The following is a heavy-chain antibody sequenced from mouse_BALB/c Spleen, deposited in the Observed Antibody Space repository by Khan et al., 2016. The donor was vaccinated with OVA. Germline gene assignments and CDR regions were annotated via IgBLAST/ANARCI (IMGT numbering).Heavy chain of an antibody. CDR1: GYIFTSFW. CDR2: IYPATGST. D-gene: IGHD3-2*02. V-gene: IGHV1S132*01. Sequence: QVRLQQSGAEVVRPGASVKLSCKTSGYIFTSFWIQWVKQRSGQGLEWIARIYPATGSTYYNEKFKGTATLTADKSSNTVYMNLSSLKSEDSAVDFCARRAQDDAMDYWGQGTSVTVSS. J-gene: IGHJ4*01. CDR3: ARRAQDDAMDY.